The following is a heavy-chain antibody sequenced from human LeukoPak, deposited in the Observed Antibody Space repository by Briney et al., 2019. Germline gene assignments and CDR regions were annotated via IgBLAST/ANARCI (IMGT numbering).Heavy chain of an antibody. Sequence: PGGSLRLSCEASGFTFSSDAMSWVRQAPGKGLEWVSAISGSGSSPYYADSVKGRFTVSRDNTKNTLYLQMSSLRVEDTALYYCAKGRLWGRGGYHYYYMDVWGKGTAVTISS. J-gene: IGHJ6*03. D-gene: IGHD3-16*01. CDR2: ISGSGSSP. CDR1: GFTFSSDA. CDR3: AKGRLWGRGGYHYYYMDV. V-gene: IGHV3-23*01.